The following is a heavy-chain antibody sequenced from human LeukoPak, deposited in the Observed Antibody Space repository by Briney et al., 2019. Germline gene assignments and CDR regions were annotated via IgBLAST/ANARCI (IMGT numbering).Heavy chain of an antibody. V-gene: IGHV1-8*01. D-gene: IGHD3-22*01. J-gene: IGHJ4*02. CDR1: GYRFTSYD. Sequence: ASVKVSCKASGYRFTSYDINWVRQATGQGLEWMGWMNPNSGNTGYAQKFQGRVTMTRNTAISTAYMELSSRRSEDTAVYYCVTSVCCYDSSGSYPFDYWGQGTLVTASS. CDR2: MNPNSGNT. CDR3: VTSVCCYDSSGSYPFDY.